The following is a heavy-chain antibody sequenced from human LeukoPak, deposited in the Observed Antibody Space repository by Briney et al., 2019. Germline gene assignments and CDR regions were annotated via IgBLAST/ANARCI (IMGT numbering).Heavy chain of an antibody. CDR1: GFTFSSYA. D-gene: IGHD5-18*01. CDR2: ISGSGGST. CDR3: ARDRADGYNYGDYFDN. J-gene: IGHJ4*02. Sequence: GGSLRLSCAASGFTFSSYAMSWVRQAPGKGLEWVSAISGSGGSTYYADSVKGRFTISRDNSKNTLYLQMNSLRAEDTAVYYCARDRADGYNYGDYFDNWGQGTLVTVSS. V-gene: IGHV3-23*01.